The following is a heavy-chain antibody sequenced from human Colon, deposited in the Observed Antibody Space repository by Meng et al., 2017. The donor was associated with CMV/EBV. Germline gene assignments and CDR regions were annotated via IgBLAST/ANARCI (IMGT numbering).Heavy chain of an antibody. D-gene: IGHD6-25*01. V-gene: IGHV3-33*06. J-gene: IGHJ6*02. Sequence: GESLKISCAASGLSFSDYGMHWVRQAPGKGLEWVAVIWYDGSNKYYEDSVKGRFTISRDNSKNTLYIQMNSLRAEDTAVYYCAKDQRQRVYYNGMDVWGQGTTVTVSS. CDR3: AKDQRQRVYYNGMDV. CDR1: GLSFSDYG. CDR2: IWYDGSNK.